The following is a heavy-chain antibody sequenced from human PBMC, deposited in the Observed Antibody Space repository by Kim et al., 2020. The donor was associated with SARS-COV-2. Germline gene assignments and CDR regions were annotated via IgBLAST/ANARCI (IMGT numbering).Heavy chain of an antibody. V-gene: IGHV4-59*01. Sequence: SETLSLTCTVSGGSISSYYWSWIRQPPGKGLEWIGYIYYSGSTNYNPSLKSRVTISVDTSKNQFSLKLSSVTAADTAVYYCARGRIVVVPAASFWFDPWGQGTLVTVSS. CDR3: ARGRIVVVPAASFWFDP. J-gene: IGHJ5*02. CDR2: IYYSGST. CDR1: GGSISSYY. D-gene: IGHD2-2*01.